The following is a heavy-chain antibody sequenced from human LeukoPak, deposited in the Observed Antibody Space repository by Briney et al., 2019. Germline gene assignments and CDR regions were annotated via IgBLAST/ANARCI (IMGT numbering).Heavy chain of an antibody. CDR1: GGSITGYY. V-gene: IGHV4-59*01. CDR3: AREQYLAYDVFGF. J-gene: IGHJ3*01. CDR2: VHFSGTT. Sequence: PSETLSLTCTVSGGSITGYYWSWLRQPPGRGLEWIGYVHFSGTTSFNPSLKSRVTISVDTSKNQFSLRLSSVTAADTAVYYCAREQYLAYDVFGFWGQGTMVTVSS. D-gene: IGHD4-11*01.